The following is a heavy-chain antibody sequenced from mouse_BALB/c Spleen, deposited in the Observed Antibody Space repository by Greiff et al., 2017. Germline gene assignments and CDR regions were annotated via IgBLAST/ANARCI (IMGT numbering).Heavy chain of an antibody. V-gene: IGHV5-17*02. J-gene: IGHJ2*01. CDR1: GFTFSSFG. CDR3: ARTSGAHYYGSSYGGYFDY. CDR2: ISSGSSTI. D-gene: IGHD1-1*01. Sequence: EVQRVESGGGLVQPGGSRKLSCAASGFTFSSFGMHWVRKAPEKGLEWVAYISSGSSTIYYADTVKGRFTISRDNPKNTLFLQMTSLRSEDTAMYYCARTSGAHYYGSSYGGYFDYWGQGTTLTVSS.